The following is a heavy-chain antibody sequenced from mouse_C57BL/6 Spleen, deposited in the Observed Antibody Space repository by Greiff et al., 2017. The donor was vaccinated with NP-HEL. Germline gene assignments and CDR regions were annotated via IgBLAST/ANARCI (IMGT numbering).Heavy chain of an antibody. CDR1: GYTFTSYW. J-gene: IGHJ2*01. Sequence: QVQLQQPGAELVRPGSSVKLSCKASGYTFTSYWMHWVKQRPIQGLEWIGNIDPSDSETNYNQKFKDKATLTVDKSSSPAYMQLSSLTSEDSAVYYCERGDDPKALDYWGQGTTLTVSA. CDR2: IDPSDSET. D-gene: IGHD2-3*01. CDR3: ERGDDPKALDY. V-gene: IGHV1-52*01.